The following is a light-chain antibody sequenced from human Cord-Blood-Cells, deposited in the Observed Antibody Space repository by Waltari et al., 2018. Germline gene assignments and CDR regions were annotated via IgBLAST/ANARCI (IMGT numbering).Light chain of an antibody. CDR3: CSYSGSSTYV. Sequence: QSALTQPASVSGSPGQSITISCTGTSSDVGSSNLVSWYHQHPGKAPKLMIYEGSKRPAGVSNRCSGSKSGNTASLTSSGLQAEDEADYYCCSYSGSSTYVFGTGTKVTVL. J-gene: IGLJ1*01. V-gene: IGLV2-23*01. CDR2: EGS. CDR1: SSDVGSSNL.